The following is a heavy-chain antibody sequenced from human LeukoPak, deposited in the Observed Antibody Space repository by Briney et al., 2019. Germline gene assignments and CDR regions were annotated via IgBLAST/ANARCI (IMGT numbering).Heavy chain of an antibody. CDR3: ARDAAMVLGFYYFDY. CDR2: INPNSGGI. CDR1: GYTFTGYY. J-gene: IGHJ4*02. Sequence: ASVKVSCKASGYTFTGYYMHWVRQAPGQGLEWMGWINPNSGGINYAQKFQGRVTMTRDTSISTAYMELSRLRSDDTAVYYCARDAAMVLGFYYFDYWGQGTLVTVSS. D-gene: IGHD3-10*01. V-gene: IGHV1-2*02.